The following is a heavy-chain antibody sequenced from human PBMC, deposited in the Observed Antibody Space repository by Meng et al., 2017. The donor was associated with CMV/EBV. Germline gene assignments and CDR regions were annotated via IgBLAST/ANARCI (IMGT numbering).Heavy chain of an antibody. CDR2: INHSGST. V-gene: IGHV4-34*01. D-gene: IGHD2-2*02. CDR1: GFTFSNAW. Sequence: ESLKISCAASGFTFSNAWMSWVRQAPGKGLEWIGEINHSGSTNYNPSLKSRVTISVDTSKNQFSLKLSSVTAADTAVYYCARVVPAAIGGRGGPFDYWGQGTLVTVSS. J-gene: IGHJ4*02. CDR3: ARVVPAAIGGRGGPFDY.